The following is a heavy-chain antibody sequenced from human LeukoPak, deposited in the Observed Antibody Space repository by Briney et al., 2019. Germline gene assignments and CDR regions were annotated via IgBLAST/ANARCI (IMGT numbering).Heavy chain of an antibody. J-gene: IGHJ4*02. V-gene: IGHV3-53*01. D-gene: IGHD3-22*01. CDR2: IYSGGST. Sequence: ETLSLTCAVYGGSFNDYYMSWVRQAPGKGLEWVSVIYSGGSTYYADSVKGRFTISRDNSKNTLYLQMNSLRAEDTAVYYCARDSSGYYAHWGQGTLVTVSS. CDR3: ARDSSGYYAH. CDR1: GGSFNDYY.